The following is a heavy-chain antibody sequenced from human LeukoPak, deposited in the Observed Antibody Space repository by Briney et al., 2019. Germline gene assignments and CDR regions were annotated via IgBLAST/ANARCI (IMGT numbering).Heavy chain of an antibody. J-gene: IGHJ6*02. CDR3: VRLHSLNFYDAGIDV. D-gene: IGHD2/OR15-2a*01. Sequence: PSETLSLTCAVSGGSLNHFYWSWIRQPPGQGLEWIGYVYSNGDTKYNPSLESRESFSIHTSKMQFPLRLASVTATDTALYFCVRLHSLNFYDAGIDVWGQGTTVIVSS. CDR1: GGSLNHFY. CDR2: VYSNGDT. V-gene: IGHV4-59*08.